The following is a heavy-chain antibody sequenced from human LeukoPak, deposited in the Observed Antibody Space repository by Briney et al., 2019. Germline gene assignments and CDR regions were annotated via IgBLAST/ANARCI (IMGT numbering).Heavy chain of an antibody. CDR2: IYYSGST. CDR3: ARGSSSSGVDYFDY. D-gene: IGHD6-6*01. CDR1: GGFISSHY. Sequence: PSETLSLTCTVCGGFISSHYWSWIRQPPGKGLEWIGYIYYSGSTNYNPSLKSRVTISVDTSKNQFSLKLSSVTAADTAVYYCARGSSSSGVDYFDYWGQGTLVTVSS. V-gene: IGHV4-59*11. J-gene: IGHJ4*02.